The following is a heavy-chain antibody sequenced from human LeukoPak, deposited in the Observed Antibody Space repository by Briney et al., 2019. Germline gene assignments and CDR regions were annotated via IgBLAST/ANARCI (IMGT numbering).Heavy chain of an antibody. Sequence: ASVKVSCKASGYTFTSYYMHWVRQAPGQGLEWMGIINPSGGSTSYAQKFQGRVTMTRDTSISTAYMELSRLRSDDTAVYYCARVEDYDFWSGYYSAFDIWGQGTMVTVSS. CDR2: INPSGGST. CDR1: GYTFTSYY. J-gene: IGHJ3*02. D-gene: IGHD3-3*01. CDR3: ARVEDYDFWSGYYSAFDI. V-gene: IGHV1-46*01.